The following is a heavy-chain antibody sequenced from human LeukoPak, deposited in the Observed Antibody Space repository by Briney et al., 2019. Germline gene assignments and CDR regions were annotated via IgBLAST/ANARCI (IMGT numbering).Heavy chain of an antibody. CDR3: ARDPGGYCYMDV. CDR1: GGSISSYY. Sequence: PSETLSLTCTVSGGSISSYYWSWIRQPPGKGLEWIGYIYYSGSTNYNPSLKSRVTISVDTSKNQFSLKLSSVTAADTAVYYCARDPGGYCYMDVWGKGTTVTVSS. CDR2: IYYSGST. V-gene: IGHV4-59*01. J-gene: IGHJ6*03. D-gene: IGHD3-16*01.